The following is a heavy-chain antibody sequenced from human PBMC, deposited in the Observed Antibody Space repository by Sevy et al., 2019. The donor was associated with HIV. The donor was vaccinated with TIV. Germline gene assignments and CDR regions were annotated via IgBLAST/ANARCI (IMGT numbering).Heavy chain of an antibody. CDR3: ARDRVSGCYYAGGFDD. CDR1: GFTFSNYA. Sequence: GGSLRLSCAASGFTFSNYAMSWVRQAPGKGLEWVSVISFSGSDTYYADSVKGRFTISRDNSKNTLHLQMNTLRAEDTAGYYCARDRVSGCYYAGGFDDWGQGALGTVSS. CDR2: ISFSGSDT. D-gene: IGHD1-26*01. V-gene: IGHV3-23*01. J-gene: IGHJ4*02.